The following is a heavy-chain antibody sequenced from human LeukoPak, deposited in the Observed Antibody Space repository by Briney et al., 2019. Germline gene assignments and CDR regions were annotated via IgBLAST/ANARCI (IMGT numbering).Heavy chain of an antibody. CDR1: GGSISSGDYY. Sequence: SQTLSLTCTVSGGSISSGDYYWSWIRQPPGKGLEWIGYIYYSGSTYYNPSLKSRFTLSVDTSKNQFSLKLSSVTAADTAVYYCARLYCSSTSCYRYFDLWGRGTLVTVSS. CDR3: ARLYCSSTSCYRYFDL. D-gene: IGHD2-2*01. J-gene: IGHJ2*01. CDR2: IYYSGST. V-gene: IGHV4-30-4*08.